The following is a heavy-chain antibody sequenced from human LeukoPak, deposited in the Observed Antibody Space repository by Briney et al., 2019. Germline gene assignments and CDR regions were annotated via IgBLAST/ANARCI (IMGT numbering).Heavy chain of an antibody. Sequence: PGGSLRLSCATSGFTFSSYSMTWVRQAPGKGLDWVSSINSYSSDIYYADSVKGRSTISRDNAKNSLYLQMNSLRAEDTAVYYCARGREYSYGYDAFDIWGQGTMVTVSS. V-gene: IGHV3-21*01. D-gene: IGHD5-18*01. CDR3: ARGREYSYGYDAFDI. CDR1: GFTFSSYS. CDR2: INSYSSDI. J-gene: IGHJ3*02.